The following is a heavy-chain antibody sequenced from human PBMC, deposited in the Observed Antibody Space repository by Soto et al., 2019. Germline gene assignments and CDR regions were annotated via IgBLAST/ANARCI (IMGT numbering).Heavy chain of an antibody. D-gene: IGHD3-3*01. CDR2: ISAYNGDT. CDR3: ARENGDFGSGYSRGYYLDY. CDR1: GSPFTSYG. V-gene: IGHV1-18*01. J-gene: IGHJ4*02. Sequence: GASVKVSCKASGSPFTSYGISCVRQAPGQGLEWMGWISAYNGDTNYAQKLQGRVTMTTDTSTSTAYMELRSLRSDDTAVYYCARENGDFGSGYSRGYYLDYWGQGTLVTVSS.